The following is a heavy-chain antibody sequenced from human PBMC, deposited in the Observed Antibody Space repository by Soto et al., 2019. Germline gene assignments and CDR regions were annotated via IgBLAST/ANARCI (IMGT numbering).Heavy chain of an antibody. CDR1: GYTFTSHA. CDR3: ARDVGIVGASAWEMFDP. V-gene: IGHV1-3*01. Sequence: ASVKVSCKASGYTFTSHAVHWVRQAPGQRLEWMGWINGGNGDTRYSQRFQGRVTITRDTSATTVHMELSSLRSEDTAVYYCARDVGIVGASAWEMFDPWGQGTLVTVSS. D-gene: IGHD1-26*01. CDR2: INGGNGDT. J-gene: IGHJ5*02.